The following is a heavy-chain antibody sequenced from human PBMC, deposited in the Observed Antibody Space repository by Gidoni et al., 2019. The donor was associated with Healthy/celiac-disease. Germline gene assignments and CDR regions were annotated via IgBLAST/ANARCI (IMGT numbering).Heavy chain of an antibody. CDR2: IYYSGST. CDR1: GGSISSSSYY. D-gene: IGHD4-17*01. V-gene: IGHV4-39*01. Sequence: QLQLQESGPGLVKPSETLSLTCTVSGGSISSSSYYWGWIRQPPGKGLEWIGSIYYSGSTYYNPSLKRRVTISVDTSKNQFSLKLSSVTAADTAVYYCARRGVTTGARFDPWGQGTLVTVSS. J-gene: IGHJ5*02. CDR3: ARRGVTTGARFDP.